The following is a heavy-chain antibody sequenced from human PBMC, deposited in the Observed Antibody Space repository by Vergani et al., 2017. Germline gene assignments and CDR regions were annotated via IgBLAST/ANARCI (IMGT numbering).Heavy chain of an antibody. D-gene: IGHD4-17*01. CDR1: GGSISSSSYY. CDR2: IYYSGST. J-gene: IGHJ6*02. Sequence: QLQLQESGPGLVKPSETLSLTCTVSGGSISSSSYYWGWIRQPPGKGLEWIGSIYYSGSTYYNPSLKSRVTISVDTSKNQFSLKLSSVTAADTAVYYCARWSNGDSHYYSYGLDVWGQGTTVTVSS. CDR3: ARWSNGDSHYYSYGLDV. V-gene: IGHV4-39*07.